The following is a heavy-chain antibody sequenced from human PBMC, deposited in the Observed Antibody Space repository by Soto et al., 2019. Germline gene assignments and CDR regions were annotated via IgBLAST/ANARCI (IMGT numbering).Heavy chain of an antibody. V-gene: IGHV2-26*01. CDR3: ARIRGQWVPDY. D-gene: IGHD6-19*01. J-gene: IGHJ4*02. CDR2: IFSNDET. Sequence: QVTLKESGPVLVKPTVTLTLTCTVSGFSLSNARMGVSWIRQPPGKALEWPAHIFSNDETSYNTSLKSRLTISKDTSKSQVVLTMTNMDPVDTATYYCARIRGQWVPDYWGQGILVIVSS. CDR1: GFSLSNARMG.